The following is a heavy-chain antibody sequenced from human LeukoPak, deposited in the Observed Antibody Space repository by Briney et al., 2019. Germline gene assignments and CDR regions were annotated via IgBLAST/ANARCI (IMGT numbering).Heavy chain of an antibody. CDR1: GFTFNKFG. Sequence: PGTSLRLSCAASGFTFNKFGMHWVRQAPGKGLEWVAVIWYDGRKKYYADSVTGRFTISRDNSKNTLYVQMNSLRAEDTALYYCARGNDHNSGSLDFWGQGTLVTVSS. V-gene: IGHV3-33*01. D-gene: IGHD6-19*01. J-gene: IGHJ4*02. CDR3: ARGNDHNSGSLDF. CDR2: IWYDGRKK.